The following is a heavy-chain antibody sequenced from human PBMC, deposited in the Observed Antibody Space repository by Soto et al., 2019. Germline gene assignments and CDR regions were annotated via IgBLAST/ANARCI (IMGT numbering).Heavy chain of an antibody. V-gene: IGHV1-18*01. D-gene: IGHD3-10*01. CDR1: SYTFTSYG. CDR3: ARPDYSGSGSYYTWFDS. J-gene: IGHJ5*01. Sequence: QVQLVQSGPEVKKPGASVKVSCKASSYTFTSYGINWVRQAPGQGLEWKGWISAYNGNTNYAQKLQGRVTMTTDTSTSTAYMELRSLRSDDTAVYYCARPDYSGSGSYYTWFDSWGQGTLVTVSS. CDR2: ISAYNGNT.